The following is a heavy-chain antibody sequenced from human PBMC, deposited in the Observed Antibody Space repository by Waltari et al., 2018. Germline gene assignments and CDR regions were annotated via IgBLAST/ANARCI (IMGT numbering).Heavy chain of an antibody. J-gene: IGHJ4*02. CDR2: INPNRGGT. Sequence: QVQLVQSGAEVKKPGASVKVSCKASGYTFTGYYMHWVRQAPGQGLEWMGRINPNRGGTNYAQKFQGRVTMTRDTSISTAYMELSRLRSDDTAVYYCASDGKRTGSSGYWGQGTLVTVSS. V-gene: IGHV1-2*06. CDR1: GYTFTGYY. D-gene: IGHD6-25*01. CDR3: ASDGKRTGSSGY.